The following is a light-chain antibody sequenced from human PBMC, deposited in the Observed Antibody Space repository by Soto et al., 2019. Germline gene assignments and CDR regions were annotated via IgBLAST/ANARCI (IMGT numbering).Light chain of an antibody. J-gene: IGLJ1*01. CDR1: SSDVGNYKY. V-gene: IGLV2-14*01. Sequence: QSVLTQPASVSGSPGQSITISCTGTSSDVGNYKYVSWYQQPPGKAPKLMIYEVSNRPSGVSNLFSGSKSGNTASLTISGLQAEDETDYYCFSYTSSGTYVFGTGTKLTVL. CDR3: FSYTSSGTYV. CDR2: EVS.